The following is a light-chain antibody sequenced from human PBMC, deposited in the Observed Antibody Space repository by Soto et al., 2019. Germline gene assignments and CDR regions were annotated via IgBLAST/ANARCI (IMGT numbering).Light chain of an antibody. V-gene: IGKV4-1*01. J-gene: IGKJ2*01. CDR2: CAS. Sequence: DIVMTQSPDSLPVSLGERVTINCRSIQSVLSSADKRNYLAWYQQKPRQPPKLLIYCASTRESGVPDRLSGRGSGTDFPLTIRSLQAEDVAGYYCQQYYDTPLPFGQGTKLEIQ. CDR3: QQYYDTPLP. CDR1: QSVLSSADKRNY.